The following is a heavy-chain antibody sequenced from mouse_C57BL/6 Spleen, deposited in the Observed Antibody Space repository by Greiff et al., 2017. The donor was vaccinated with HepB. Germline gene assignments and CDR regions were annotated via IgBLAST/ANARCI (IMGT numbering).Heavy chain of an antibody. CDR1: GYTFTSYW. D-gene: IGHD2-5*01. CDR3: ARTDYSNYPFAY. CDR2: IYPGSGST. V-gene: IGHV1-55*01. J-gene: IGHJ3*01. Sequence: VQLQQPGAELVKPGASVKMSCKASGYTFTSYWITWVKQRPGQGLEWIGDIYPGSGSTNYNEKFKSKATLTVDTSSSTAYMQLSSLTSEDSAVYYCARTDYSNYPFAYWGQGTLVTVSA.